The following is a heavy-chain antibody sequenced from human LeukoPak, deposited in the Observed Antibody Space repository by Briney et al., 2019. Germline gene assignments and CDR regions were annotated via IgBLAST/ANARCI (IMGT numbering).Heavy chain of an antibody. V-gene: IGHV4-34*01. CDR3: ARDTDY. CDR2: IHNSGTT. J-gene: IGHJ4*02. Sequence: SETLSLTCAVSGGPFSGYFWSWIRQYSGKGLEWIGEIHNSGTTNYNPSLNSRVTISVDTSKNQFSLKLSSVTAADTAVYYCARDTDYWGQGTLVTVSS. CDR1: GGPFSGYF.